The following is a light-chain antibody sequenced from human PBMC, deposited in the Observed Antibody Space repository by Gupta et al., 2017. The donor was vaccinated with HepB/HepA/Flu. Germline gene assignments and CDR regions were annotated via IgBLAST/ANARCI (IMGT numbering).Light chain of an antibody. V-gene: IGLV3-25*03. J-gene: IGLJ2*01. CDR3: QSADISGTYVL. CDR2: KDS. CDR1: ALPKQY. Sequence: SYELTQPPSVSVSPGQTARITCSGDALPKQYAYWYQQKPGQAPVLVIYKDSERPSGIPDRFSGSSSGTTVTLDISGVQAEDEADYYCQSADISGTYVLFGGGTKLTVL.